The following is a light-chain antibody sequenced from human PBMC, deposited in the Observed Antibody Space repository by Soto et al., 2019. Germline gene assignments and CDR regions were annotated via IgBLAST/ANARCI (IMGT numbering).Light chain of an antibody. J-gene: IGKJ4*01. CDR1: QSVSSN. Sequence: ETVMTQSPATLSVSPGERVTLSCRASQSVSSNLASYQQKPGQPPRLLIYNASTRATGTPARFSGSGSGTEFTLTISSLQSADFSVYYWQQYKNWPPVTFGGGTKVEI. V-gene: IGKV3-15*01. CDR2: NAS. CDR3: QQYKNWPPVT.